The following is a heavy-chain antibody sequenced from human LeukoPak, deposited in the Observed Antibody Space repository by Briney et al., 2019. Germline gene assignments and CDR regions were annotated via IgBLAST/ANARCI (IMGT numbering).Heavy chain of an antibody. CDR1: GLTFSSYA. CDR3: ARTSYDSTGYCYDSYAFDI. Sequence: GGSLRLSCAASGLTFSSYAMSWARQAPGKGLEWVSAISGSGGSTYYADSVKGRFTISRDNSKNTLYLQMNSLRAEDTAVYYCARTSYDSTGYCYDSYAFDIRGQGTMVTVSS. D-gene: IGHD3-22*01. V-gene: IGHV3-23*01. J-gene: IGHJ3*02. CDR2: ISGSGGST.